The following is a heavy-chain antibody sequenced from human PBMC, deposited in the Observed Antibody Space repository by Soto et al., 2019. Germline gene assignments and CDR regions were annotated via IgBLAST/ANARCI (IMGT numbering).Heavy chain of an antibody. J-gene: IGHJ1*01. CDR2: IIPMFGTA. D-gene: IGHD1-26*01. CDR1: GGTFSRQA. Sequence: QVQLVQSGAEVRKPGSSVKVSCKASGGTFSRQAISWVRQAPGQGLEWMGGIIPMFGTANHAQKFQGRVTIIADESTSTAYMELSSLRSEDTATYYCARALGGSPEYFQHWGQGTLVTVSS. CDR3: ARALGGSPEYFQH. V-gene: IGHV1-69*01.